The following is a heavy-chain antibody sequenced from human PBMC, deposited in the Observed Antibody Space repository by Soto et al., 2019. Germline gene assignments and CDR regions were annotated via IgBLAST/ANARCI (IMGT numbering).Heavy chain of an antibody. CDR2: INAGNGNT. J-gene: IGHJ4*02. CDR1: GYTFTSYA. Sequence: QVQLVQSGAEEKKPGASVKVSCKASGYTFTSYAMHWVRQAPGQRLEWMGWINAGNGNTKCSQKFQDRATIXXDTSASTAYMELSSLRSEDTAVYYCARGESVVGDYWGQGTLVTVSS. V-gene: IGHV1-3*05. CDR3: ARGESVVGDY. D-gene: IGHD2-15*01.